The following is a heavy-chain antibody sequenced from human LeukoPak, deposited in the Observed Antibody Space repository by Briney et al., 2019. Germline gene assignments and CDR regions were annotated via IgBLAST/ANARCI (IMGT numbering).Heavy chain of an antibody. D-gene: IGHD3-10*01. CDR1: GGSFSGYY. CDR3: ARSTILWFRESAFDI. J-gene: IGHJ3*02. Sequence: SETLSLTCAVYGGSFSGYYWSWIRQPPGKGLGWIGEINHSGSTNYNPSLKSRVTISVDTSKNQFSLKLSSVTAADTAVYYCARSTILWFRESAFDIWGQGTMVTVSS. CDR2: INHSGST. V-gene: IGHV4-34*01.